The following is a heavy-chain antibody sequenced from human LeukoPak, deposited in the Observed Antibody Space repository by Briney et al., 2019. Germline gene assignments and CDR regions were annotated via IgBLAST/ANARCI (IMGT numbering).Heavy chain of an antibody. D-gene: IGHD2-15*01. Sequence: ASVQVSCQPSGYTFTGYYIHWVRQAPGQGLEWMGWINPNSGGTNYAQKFQGRVTMTRDTSNSTAYLELNRLRSDDTAVYYCARGGIVVVVAAANWFDPWGQGTLVTVSS. CDR1: GYTFTGYY. CDR2: INPNSGGT. CDR3: ARGGIVVVVAAANWFDP. J-gene: IGHJ5*02. V-gene: IGHV1-2*02.